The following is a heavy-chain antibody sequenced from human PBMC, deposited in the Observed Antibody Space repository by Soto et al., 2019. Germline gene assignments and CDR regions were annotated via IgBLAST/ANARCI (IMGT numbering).Heavy chain of an antibody. CDR2: MNPNNGDT. CDR1: GYTFTSFD. V-gene: IGHV1-8*01. CDR3: ARVEGQLDY. D-gene: IGHD6-6*01. Sequence: QVQLVQSGAELKKPGASVKVACKTSGYTFTSFDISWVRQASGHGLEWMGWMNPNNGDTVFAQKFQGRLSMTRNTSISTAYMELSSLRSDDTAVYYCARVEGQLDYWGQGTLVTGSS. J-gene: IGHJ4*01.